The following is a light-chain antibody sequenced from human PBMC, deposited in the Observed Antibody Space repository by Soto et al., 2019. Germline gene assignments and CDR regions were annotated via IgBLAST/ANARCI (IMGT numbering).Light chain of an antibody. CDR3: QSYDSSLSAVV. Sequence: QSVLTQPPSVSGAPGQRVSISCTGSSSNIGAGYDVHWYKHLPGTAPKLLIYQNNNRPSGVPDRFSGSKSGTSASLAITGLQAEDEADYYCQSYDSSLSAVVFGGGTKLTVL. CDR2: QNN. J-gene: IGLJ2*01. V-gene: IGLV1-40*01. CDR1: SSNIGAGYD.